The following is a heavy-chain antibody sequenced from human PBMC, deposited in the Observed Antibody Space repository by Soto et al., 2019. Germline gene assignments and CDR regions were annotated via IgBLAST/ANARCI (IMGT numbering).Heavy chain of an antibody. CDR2: ISGSGGST. D-gene: IGHD3-22*01. V-gene: IGHV3-23*01. CDR3: AKGLYYYDSSGYYYVPFDY. CDR1: GFTFSSYA. Sequence: PGGSLILSCAASGFTFSSYAMSWVRQAPGKGLEWVSAISGSGGSTYYADSVKGRFTISRDNSKNTLYLQMNSLRAEDTAVYYCAKGLYYYDSSGYYYVPFDYWGQGTLVTVSS. J-gene: IGHJ4*02.